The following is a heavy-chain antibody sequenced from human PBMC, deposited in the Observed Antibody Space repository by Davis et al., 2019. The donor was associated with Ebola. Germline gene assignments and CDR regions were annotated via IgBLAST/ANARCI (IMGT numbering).Heavy chain of an antibody. CDR2: IYSGGST. J-gene: IGHJ4*02. V-gene: IGHV3-53*01. Sequence: GESLKISCAASGFTVSSNYMSWVRQAPGKGLEWVSVIYSGGSTYYADSVKGRFTISRDNSKNTLYLQMNSLRAEDTAVYYCARALKHSLYYDILTGYLDWGQGTLVTVSS. D-gene: IGHD3-9*01. CDR1: GFTVSSNY. CDR3: ARALKHSLYYDILTGYLD.